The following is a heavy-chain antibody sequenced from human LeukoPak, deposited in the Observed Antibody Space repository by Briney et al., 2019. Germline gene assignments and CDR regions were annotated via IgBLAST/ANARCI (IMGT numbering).Heavy chain of an antibody. V-gene: IGHV3-30-3*01. CDR3: AREYSSSFWLPDY. D-gene: IGHD6-6*01. Sequence: GGSLRLSCVASGFTFSSYAMHWVRQAPGRGLEWVAVISYDGSNKYYADSVKGRFTISRDNSKNTLYLRMNSLRAEDTAVYYCAREYSSSFWLPDYWGQGTLVTVSS. CDR2: ISYDGSNK. J-gene: IGHJ4*02. CDR1: GFTFSSYA.